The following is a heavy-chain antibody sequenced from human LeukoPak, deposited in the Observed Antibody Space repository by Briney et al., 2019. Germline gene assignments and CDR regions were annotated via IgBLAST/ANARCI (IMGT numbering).Heavy chain of an antibody. Sequence: GGSLRLSCAASGFTFSSYSMNWVRQAPGKGLEWVSYISSSSSTIYYADSVKGRFTISRDNAKNSLYLQMNSLRAEDTAVYYCARDHLHPWGYRGEFDYWGQGTLVTVSS. V-gene: IGHV3-48*04. J-gene: IGHJ4*02. CDR2: ISSSSSTI. CDR3: ARDHLHPWGYRGEFDY. D-gene: IGHD5-24*01. CDR1: GFTFSSYS.